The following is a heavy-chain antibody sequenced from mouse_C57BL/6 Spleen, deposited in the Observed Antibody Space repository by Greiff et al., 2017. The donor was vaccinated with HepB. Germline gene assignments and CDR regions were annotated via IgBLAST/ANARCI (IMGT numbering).Heavy chain of an antibody. D-gene: IGHD2-4*01. CDR1: GFSFNTYA. V-gene: IGHV10-1*01. J-gene: IGHJ1*01. CDR2: ISSKSNDYAT. Sequence: EVQLVESGGGLVQPKGSLKLSCAASGFSFNTYAMNWVRQAPGKGLEWVARISSKSNDYATYYADSVKDRFTISRDDSESMLYLQMNNLKTEDTAMYYCVRLGGRSDYDGGWYFDVWGPGTTVTVSS. CDR3: VRLGGRSDYDGGWYFDV.